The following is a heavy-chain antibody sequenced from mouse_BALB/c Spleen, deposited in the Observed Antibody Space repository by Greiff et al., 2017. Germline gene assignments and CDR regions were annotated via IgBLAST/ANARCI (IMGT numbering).Heavy chain of an antibody. D-gene: IGHD2-4*01. V-gene: IGHV2-9*02. J-gene: IGHJ4*01. CDR1: GFSLTSYG. CDR2: IWAGGST. CDR3: ARGGLVYYDYDGAMDY. Sequence: QVQLQQSGPGLVAPSQSLSITCTVSGFSLTSYGVHWVRQPPGKGLEWLGVIWAGGSTNYNSALMSRLSISKDNSKSQVFLKMNSLQTDDTAMYYCARGGLVYYDYDGAMDYWGQGTSVTVSS.